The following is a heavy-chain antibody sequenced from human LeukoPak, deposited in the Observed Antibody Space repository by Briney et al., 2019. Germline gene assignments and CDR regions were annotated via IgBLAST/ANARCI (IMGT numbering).Heavy chain of an antibody. V-gene: IGHV1-8*01. Sequence: ASVKVSCKTSGYAFSTYEINWVRQAAGQGLEWMGWMHPNSGDTDYAQKFQGRVTMTRDTSINTVYMELSSLRCEDTAVYYCTRGPRNDPWGQGTLVTVSS. CDR2: MHPNSGDT. CDR3: TRGPRNDP. D-gene: IGHD1-14*01. CDR1: GYAFSTYE. J-gene: IGHJ5*02.